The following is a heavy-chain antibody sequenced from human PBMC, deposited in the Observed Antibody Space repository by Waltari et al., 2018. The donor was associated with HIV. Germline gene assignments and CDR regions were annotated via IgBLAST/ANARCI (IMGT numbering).Heavy chain of an antibody. CDR1: GFTLSSYS. V-gene: IGHV3-21*01. J-gene: IGHJ6*02. CDR2: ISSSSSYI. CDR3: ARVNHYYGMDV. Sequence: EVQLVESGGGLVKPGGSLRISCAASGFTLSSYSMNWVRQAPGKGLEWVSAISSSSSYIYYADSVKGRFTSSRDNAKNSLYLQMNSLSAEDTAVYYCARVNHYYGMDVWGQGTTVTVSS.